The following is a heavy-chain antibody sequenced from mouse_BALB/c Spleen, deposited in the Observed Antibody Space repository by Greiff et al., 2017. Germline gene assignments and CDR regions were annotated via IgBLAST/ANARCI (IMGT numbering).Heavy chain of an antibody. CDR3: ARGDRPYAMDY. Sequence: EVQGVESGPGLVKPSQSLSLTCTVTGYSITSDYAWNWIRQFPGNKLEWMGYISYSGSTSYNPSLKSRISITRDTSKNQFFLQLNSVTTEDTATYYCARGDRPYAMDYWGQGTSVTVS. J-gene: IGHJ4*01. CDR1: GYSITSDYA. V-gene: IGHV3-2*02. CDR2: ISYSGST. D-gene: IGHD2-14*01.